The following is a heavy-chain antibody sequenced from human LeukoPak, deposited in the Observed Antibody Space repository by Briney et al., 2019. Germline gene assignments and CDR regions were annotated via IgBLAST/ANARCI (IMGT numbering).Heavy chain of an antibody. CDR2: VNPGGSIA. Sequence: GGSLRLSCAASGFTFNNYWIHWVRQAPGKGLVWVSRVNPGGSIANFADSVKGRFTISRDNARNTVFLQTSSLTAEDTAVYYCVRGTYHAYYMDVWGKGTTVTVSS. V-gene: IGHV3-74*01. J-gene: IGHJ6*03. CDR3: VRGTYHAYYMDV. CDR1: GFTFNNYW. D-gene: IGHD3-16*01.